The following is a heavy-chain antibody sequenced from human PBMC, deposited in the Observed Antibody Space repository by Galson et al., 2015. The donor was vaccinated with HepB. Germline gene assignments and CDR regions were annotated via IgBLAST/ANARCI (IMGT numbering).Heavy chain of an antibody. CDR2: INQDGSKI. CDR3: ARGSLNNDYWSGHPWEGVR. D-gene: IGHD3-3*01. V-gene: IGHV3-7*03. CDR1: GFTFINYW. Sequence: SLRLSCAASGFTFINYWMTWVRQAPGKGLEWVANINQDGSKIYYVGSVKGRFTISRDNAKSSLFLQMNSLTAEDTAVYYCARGSLNNDYWSGHPWEGVRWGQGTLVTVSP. J-gene: IGHJ4*02.